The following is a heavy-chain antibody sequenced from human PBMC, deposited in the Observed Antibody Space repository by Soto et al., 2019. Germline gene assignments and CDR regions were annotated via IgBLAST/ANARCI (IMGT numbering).Heavy chain of an antibody. CDR2: ISSSSSYI. CDR1: GFTFSSYS. CDR3: ARDGITIFGVVIISWFDP. V-gene: IGHV3-21*01. J-gene: IGHJ5*02. Sequence: GGSLRLSCAASGFTFSSYSMNWVRQAPGKGLEWVSSISSSSSYIYYADSVKGRFTISRDNAKNSLYLQMNSLRAEDTAVYYCARDGITIFGVVIISWFDPWGQGTLVTVSS. D-gene: IGHD3-3*01.